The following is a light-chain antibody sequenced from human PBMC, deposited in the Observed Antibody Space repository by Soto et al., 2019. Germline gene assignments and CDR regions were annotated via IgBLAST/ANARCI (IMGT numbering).Light chain of an antibody. CDR1: QSVSSN. CDR3: QQYNNWPPIT. Sequence: EIVMTQSPATLSVSPGERATLSCRASQSVSSNLAWYQQKPGQAPRLLIYGASTRATGIPARFSGSGSGTEFTLTISSMKSEDFEVYYCQQYNNWPPITFGPGTKVDIK. CDR2: GAS. V-gene: IGKV3-15*01. J-gene: IGKJ3*01.